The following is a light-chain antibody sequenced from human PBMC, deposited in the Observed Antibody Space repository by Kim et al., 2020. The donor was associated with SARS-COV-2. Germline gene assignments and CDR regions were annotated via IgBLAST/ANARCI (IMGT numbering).Light chain of an antibody. Sequence: EIVLTQSPGTLSLSPGKRATLSCRASQFITSSYLAWFQQRPGQAPRLLIYGASSRATGIPDRFSGSGSGTNFTLTISSLETEDFAVYYCQQYGSLERTFGQGTRLEIK. CDR2: GAS. J-gene: IGKJ5*01. V-gene: IGKV3-20*01. CDR1: QFITSSY. CDR3: QQYGSLERT.